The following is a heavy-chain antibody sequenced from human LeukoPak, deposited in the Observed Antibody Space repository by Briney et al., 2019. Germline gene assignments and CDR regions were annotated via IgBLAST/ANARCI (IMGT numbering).Heavy chain of an antibody. J-gene: IGHJ4*02. CDR3: ARILNDNAGCYLY. V-gene: IGHV4-39*01. CDR1: GESISGSRHY. Sequence: SETLSRTCTVSGESISGSRHYWAWIRQPPGKGLQWIASIIYSGTTYYNPSLRSRVIISVDTSKNQFSLRLNSVTAADTAQYYCARILNDNAGCYLYWGQGALVTVSS. D-gene: IGHD2-15*01. CDR2: IIYSGTT.